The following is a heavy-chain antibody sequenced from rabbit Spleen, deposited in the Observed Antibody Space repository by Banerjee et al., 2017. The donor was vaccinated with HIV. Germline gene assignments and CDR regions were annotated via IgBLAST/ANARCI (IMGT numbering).Heavy chain of an antibody. D-gene: IGHD4-2*01. CDR2: IYAGSDGST. CDR1: GLDFSSSYW. J-gene: IGHJ6*01. V-gene: IGHV1S45*01. Sequence: QEQLVESGGGLVQPEGSLTLTCTASGLDFSSSYWICWVRQAPGKGLEWIACIYAGSDGSTYYANWAKGRFTISKTSSTTVTLQMTSLTAADTATHMCARSINGNGGIDGMDLWGPGTLVTVS. CDR3: ARSINGNGGIDGMDL.